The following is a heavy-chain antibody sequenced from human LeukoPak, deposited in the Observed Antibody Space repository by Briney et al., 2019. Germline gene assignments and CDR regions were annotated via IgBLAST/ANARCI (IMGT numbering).Heavy chain of an antibody. V-gene: IGHV4-34*01. D-gene: IGHD3-9*01. Sequence: SETLSLTCTVSGGSISSYYWSWIRQPPGKGLEWIGEINHSGSTNYNPSLKSRVTISVDTSKNQFSLKLSSVTAADTAVYYCARGDYDILTGYYYNWFDPWGQGTLVTVSS. CDR1: GGSISSYY. J-gene: IGHJ5*02. CDR3: ARGDYDILTGYYYNWFDP. CDR2: INHSGST.